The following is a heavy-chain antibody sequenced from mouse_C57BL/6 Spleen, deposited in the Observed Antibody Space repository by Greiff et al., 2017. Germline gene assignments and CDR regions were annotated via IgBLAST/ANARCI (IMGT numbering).Heavy chain of an antibody. D-gene: IGHD2-3*01. Sequence: EVMLVESGGGLVKPGGSLKLSCAASGFTFSSYSMSWVRQTPEKGLEWVATISAGGSYTYYPDNVKGRFTISRDNAKNNMDLQLSNMKSEDAAMDYCASDGYFDAMDYWGQGTSVTVSS. J-gene: IGHJ4*01. V-gene: IGHV5-4*03. CDR3: ASDGYFDAMDY. CDR1: GFTFSSYS. CDR2: ISAGGSYT.